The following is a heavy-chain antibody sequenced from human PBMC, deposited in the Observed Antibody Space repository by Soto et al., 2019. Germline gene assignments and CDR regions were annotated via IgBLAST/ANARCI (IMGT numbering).Heavy chain of an antibody. J-gene: IGHJ4*02. CDR3: ARRTNYGTAWYPDC. V-gene: IGHV4-59*08. Sequence: QVQLQESGPGLVKPSETLSLTCAVSGGSISGYSWSWIQQPPGKGLEWIGNIHYSGGTNYNPSLKGRVTISLDTSKIQFSLQLTSVTAADTAVYYCARRTNYGTAWYPDCWGQGTLVTVSS. CDR1: GGSISGYS. D-gene: IGHD6-19*01. CDR2: IHYSGGT.